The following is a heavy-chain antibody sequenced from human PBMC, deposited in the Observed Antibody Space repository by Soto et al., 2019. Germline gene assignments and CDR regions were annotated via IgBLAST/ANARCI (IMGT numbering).Heavy chain of an antibody. CDR2: ISAYNGDT. D-gene: IGHD2-15*01. V-gene: IGHV1-18*01. J-gene: IGHJ4*02. Sequence: ASVKVSCKASGYTFTSYGISWVRQAPGQGLEWIGRISAYNGDTNYAQKHQGRVTMTTDTSTSKAYMELRSLRSDYTAVYYCARRAGYCSGGSCYSFDYWGQGTLVTVSS. CDR3: ARRAGYCSGGSCYSFDY. CDR1: GYTFTSYG.